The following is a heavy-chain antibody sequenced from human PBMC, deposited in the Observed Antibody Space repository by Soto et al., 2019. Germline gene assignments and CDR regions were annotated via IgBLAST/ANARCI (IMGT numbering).Heavy chain of an antibody. CDR2: ISGSGFKK. CDR3: AKDYPQPRFLEWLLYPHDAFDI. V-gene: IGHV3-23*01. Sequence: PGGSLRLSCAASGFIFENFGMSWVRQAPGKGLEWISSISGSGFKKYYADSVKGRFTISRDNSKNTLYLQMNSLRAEDTAVYYCAKDYPQPRFLEWLLYPHDAFDIWGQGTMVTVSS. CDR1: GFIFENFG. D-gene: IGHD3-3*01. J-gene: IGHJ3*02.